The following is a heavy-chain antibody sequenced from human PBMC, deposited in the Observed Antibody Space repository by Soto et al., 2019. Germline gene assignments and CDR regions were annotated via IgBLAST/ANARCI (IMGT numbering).Heavy chain of an antibody. CDR1: GISLSPYW. D-gene: IGHD2-15*01. CDR3: TKDTFGGRDS. CDR2: INPESTTI. V-gene: IGHV3-74*03. Sequence: GGSLSLSCTVSGISLSPYWMHWVRQAPGKGLVWVSRINPESTTITYADSVKGRFTISRDNAENTLFLHMNSLSAEDAGVYYCTKDTFGGRDSWGQGTLVTVSS. J-gene: IGHJ4*02.